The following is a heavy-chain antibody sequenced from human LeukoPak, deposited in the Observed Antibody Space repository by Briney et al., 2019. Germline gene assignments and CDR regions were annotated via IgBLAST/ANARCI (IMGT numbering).Heavy chain of an antibody. CDR3: ATGLSQLSYYYYYMDV. D-gene: IGHD1-1*01. CDR2: IYHSGST. V-gene: IGHV4-4*02. Sequence: SGTLSLTCGVSGGSISGSYWWSWVRQPPGKGLEWIGEIYHSGSTNYNPSLKSRVTISVDTSKNQFSLKLSSVTAADTAVYYCATGLSQLSYYYYYMDVWGKGTTVTVSS. J-gene: IGHJ6*03. CDR1: GGSISGSYW.